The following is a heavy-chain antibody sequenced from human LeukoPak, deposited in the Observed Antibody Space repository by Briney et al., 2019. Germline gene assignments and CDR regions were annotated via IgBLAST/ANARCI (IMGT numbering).Heavy chain of an antibody. D-gene: IGHD4-17*01. CDR3: AKVGTVTTKGPIDY. CDR1: GFTGSSSY. J-gene: IGHJ4*02. CDR2: LYSADST. Sequence: PGGSLRLSCAASGFTGSSSYMSWVRQAPGKGLEWVSLLYSADSTYYADSVKGRFTISRDNSKNTLYLQMNTLRAEDTAVYYCAKVGTVTTKGPIDYWGQGTLVTVSS. V-gene: IGHV3-53*01.